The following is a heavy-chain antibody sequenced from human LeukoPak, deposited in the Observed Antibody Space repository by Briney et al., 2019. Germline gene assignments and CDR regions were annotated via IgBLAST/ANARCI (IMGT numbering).Heavy chain of an antibody. CDR1: GGSISSYY. J-gene: IGHJ6*03. D-gene: IGHD4-17*01. Sequence: SSETLSLTCTVSGGSISSYYWSWIRQPPGKGLDWIGYIYYSGSTNYNPSLKSRVTISVDTSKNQFSLKLSSVTAADTAVYYCASISPPDYGAPEDYYYMDVWGKGTTVTVSS. V-gene: IGHV4-59*01. CDR3: ASISPPDYGAPEDYYYMDV. CDR2: IYYSGST.